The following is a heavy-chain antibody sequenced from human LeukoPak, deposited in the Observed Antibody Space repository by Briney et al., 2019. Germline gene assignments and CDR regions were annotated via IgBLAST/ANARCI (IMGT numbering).Heavy chain of an antibody. CDR1: GGSISSYY. J-gene: IGHJ6*03. D-gene: IGHD2-2*01. V-gene: IGHV4-59*08. Sequence: SETLSLTCTVSGGSISSYYWSWIRQPPGKGLEWIGYIYYSGSTNYNPSLKSRVTISVDTSKNQFSLKLSSVTAADTAVYYCARQRRDIVVVPAATTYYYYYYMDVWGKGTTVTISS. CDR3: ARQRRDIVVVPAATTYYYYYYMDV. CDR2: IYYSGST.